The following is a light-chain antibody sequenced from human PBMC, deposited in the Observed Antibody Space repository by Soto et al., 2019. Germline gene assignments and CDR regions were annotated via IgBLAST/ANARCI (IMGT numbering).Light chain of an antibody. J-gene: IGKJ4*01. CDR2: LGS. CDR3: MEALQSPLT. Sequence: DIVMTQSPLSLPVTPGEPAPISCRSSQSLLHSNGYNYLDWYLQKPGQSPQLLIYLGSSRASGVPDRFSGSGSGTDFTLKISRVEAEDVGVYYCMEALQSPLTLGGGTKVDIK. V-gene: IGKV2-28*01. CDR1: QSLLHSNGYNY.